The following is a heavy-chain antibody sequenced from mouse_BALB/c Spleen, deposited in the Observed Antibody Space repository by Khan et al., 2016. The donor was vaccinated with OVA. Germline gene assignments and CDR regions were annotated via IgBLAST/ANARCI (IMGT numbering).Heavy chain of an antibody. Sequence: VQLKESGPGLVKPSQSLSLTCTVTGYSITSDYAWNWIRQSPGNKLEWMGYISYSGSANYNPSLKSRISITRDTSENQFFLQLNSVTTEDSATYYCARRYYYGHRYFDVWGAGTTVTVSS. CDR1: GYSITSDYA. CDR2: ISYSGSA. CDR3: ARRYYYGHRYFDV. J-gene: IGHJ1*01. D-gene: IGHD1-1*01. V-gene: IGHV3-2*02.